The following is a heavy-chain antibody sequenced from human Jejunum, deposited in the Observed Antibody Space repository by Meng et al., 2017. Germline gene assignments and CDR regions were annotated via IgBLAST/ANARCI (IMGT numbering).Heavy chain of an antibody. CDR2: ISGSGGTT. CDR3: ANFGGEGY. D-gene: IGHD3-10*01. J-gene: IGHJ4*02. V-gene: IGHV3-23*01. CDR1: EFAFSNYA. Sequence: LSLTCAASEFAFSNYAMTWVRQAPGKGLEWVSTISGSGGTTYYADSVKGRFTISRDNSNNRLYLQMNSLRADDTAIYYCANFGGEGYWGQGTLVTVSS.